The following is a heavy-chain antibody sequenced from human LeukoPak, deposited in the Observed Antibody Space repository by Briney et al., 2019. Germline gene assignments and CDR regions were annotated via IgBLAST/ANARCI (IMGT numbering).Heavy chain of an antibody. Sequence: SGKFSCQASGVALASYAISWVRQAPGQGLEWMGGVIPIFGTADSAHKFQGRVTITAYASTSTAYVELSSLRSEDTAVYYCASVDTTVTTYSYYYYGMDVWGQGTTVTVSS. CDR2: VIPIFGTA. V-gene: IGHV1-69*01. D-gene: IGHD4-17*01. J-gene: IGHJ6*02. CDR3: ASVDTTVTTYSYYYYGMDV. CDR1: GVALASYA.